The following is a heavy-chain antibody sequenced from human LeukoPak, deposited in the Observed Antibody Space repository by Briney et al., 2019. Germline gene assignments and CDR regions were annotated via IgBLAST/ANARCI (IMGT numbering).Heavy chain of an antibody. V-gene: IGHV1-69*05. CDR2: IIPIFGTA. Sequence: SVKVSCKASGGTFSSYAISWVRQAPGQGLEWMGGIIPIFGTANYAQKFQGRVTITTDESTSTAYMELSSLRSEDTAVYYCARDIIIAARSLYYFDYWGQGTLVTVSS. CDR1: GGTFSSYA. CDR3: ARDIIIAARSLYYFDY. J-gene: IGHJ4*02. D-gene: IGHD6-6*01.